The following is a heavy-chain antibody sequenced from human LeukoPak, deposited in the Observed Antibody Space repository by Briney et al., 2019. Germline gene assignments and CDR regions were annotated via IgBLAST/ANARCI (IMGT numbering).Heavy chain of an antibody. CDR1: GYSFTSYW. CDR2: IDPSDSEA. V-gene: IGHV5-51*01. D-gene: IGHD5-18*01. J-gene: IGHJ4*02. CDR3: ARQTAMGRSGDY. Sequence: GESLKISCKASGYSFTSYWIGWVRQMPGKGLEWMGIIDPSDSEARYTPSFQGQVTISVDKSLTTADLQWNSLKASDTAMYYCARQTAMGRSGDYWGQGTLVTVSA.